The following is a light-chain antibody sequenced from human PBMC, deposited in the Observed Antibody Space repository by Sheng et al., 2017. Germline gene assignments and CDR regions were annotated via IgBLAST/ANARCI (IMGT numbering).Light chain of an antibody. CDR1: QSVSSY. Sequence: EIVLTQSPATLSLSPGERATLSCRASQSVSSYLAWYQQNLARLPGSSFMIHPTGPLASQPGSVAVGLGTDFTLTISSLEPEDFAVYYCQQRSNWPPLTFGGGTKVEIK. CDR2: IHP. CDR3: QQRSNWPPLT. V-gene: IGKV3-11*01. J-gene: IGKJ4*01.